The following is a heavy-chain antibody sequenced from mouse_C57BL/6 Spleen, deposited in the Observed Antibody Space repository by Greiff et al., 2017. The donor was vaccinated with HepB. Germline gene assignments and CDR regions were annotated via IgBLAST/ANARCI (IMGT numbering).Heavy chain of an antibody. Sequence: VQLQQSGAELVKPGASVKLSCKASGYTFTSYWMHWVKQRPGQGLEWIGMIHPNSGSTNYNEKFKSKATLTVDKSSSTAYMQLSSLTSEDSAVYDCARNDYSNYPFAYWGQGTLVTVAA. D-gene: IGHD2-5*01. CDR1: GYTFTSYW. V-gene: IGHV1-64*01. CDR2: IHPNSGST. CDR3: ARNDYSNYPFAY. J-gene: IGHJ3*01.